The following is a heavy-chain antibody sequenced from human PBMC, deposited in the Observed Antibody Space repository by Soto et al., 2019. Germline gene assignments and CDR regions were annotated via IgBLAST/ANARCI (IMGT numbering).Heavy chain of an antibody. D-gene: IGHD1-7*01. CDR2: IIPIFGTA. CDR3: ASHGITGTWVCYYGMDV. V-gene: IGHV1-69*12. Sequence: QVQLVQSGAEVKKPGSSVKVSCKASGGTFSSYAISWVRQAPGQGLEWMGGIIPIFGTANYAQKFQGRVTITADESTSTAYMELSSLRSEDTAVYYCASHGITGTWVCYYGMDVWGQGTTVTVSS. CDR1: GGTFSSYA. J-gene: IGHJ6*02.